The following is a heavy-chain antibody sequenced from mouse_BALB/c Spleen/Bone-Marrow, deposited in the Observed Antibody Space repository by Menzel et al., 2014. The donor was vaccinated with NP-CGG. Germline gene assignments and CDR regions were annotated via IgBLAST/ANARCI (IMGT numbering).Heavy chain of an antibody. CDR3: ATLTGTFDY. J-gene: IGHJ3*01. Sequence: VQLQQSGAELVKPGASVKLSCTASGFNIKDTYMHWVKQRPEQGLEWIGRIDPANGNTQYDPKFQGKATITADTPSNAAYLQLNSLTSEDTAVYYCATLTGTFDYWGQGTPVTVSA. V-gene: IGHV14-3*02. CDR2: IDPANGNT. D-gene: IGHD4-1*01. CDR1: GFNIKDTY.